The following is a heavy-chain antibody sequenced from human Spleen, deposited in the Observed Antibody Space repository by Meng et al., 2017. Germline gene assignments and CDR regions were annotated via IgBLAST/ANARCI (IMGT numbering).Heavy chain of an antibody. CDR3: ARDLFYGDYADWYFDL. V-gene: IGHV4-4*07. CDR2: IYTSGST. D-gene: IGHD4-17*01. J-gene: IGHJ2*01. CDR1: GGSISSYY. Sequence: SETLSLTCTVSGGSISSYYWSWIRQPAGKGLEWIGRIYTSGSTNYNPSLKSRVTMSVDRSKNQISLRLTSVTAADTAVYYCARDLFYGDYADWYFDLWGRGTLVTVSS.